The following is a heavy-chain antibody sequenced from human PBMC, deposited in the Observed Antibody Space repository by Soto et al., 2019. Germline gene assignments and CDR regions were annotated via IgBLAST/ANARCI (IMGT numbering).Heavy chain of an antibody. J-gene: IGHJ4*02. Sequence: GGSLRLSCAASGFTFSSYAMSWVRQAPGKGLEWVSAISGSGGSTYYADSVKGRFTISRDNSKNTLYLQMNSLRAEDTAVYYCAIKCGSSSRRRCCYGYCAQRSLVTGSS. CDR3: AIKCGSSSRRRCCYGY. CDR2: ISGSGGST. CDR1: GFTFSSYA. D-gene: IGHD6-13*01. V-gene: IGHV3-23*01.